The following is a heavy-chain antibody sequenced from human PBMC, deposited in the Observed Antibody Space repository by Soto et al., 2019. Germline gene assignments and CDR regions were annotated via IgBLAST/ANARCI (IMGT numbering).Heavy chain of an antibody. CDR2: VNPNGETT. CDR1: GYSSSNYY. D-gene: IGHD2-21*02. V-gene: IGHV1-46*01. Sequence: QVQVVQSGAEVKEPGAAVKVSCKASGYSSSNYYTHWVRQAPGQGLEWMGIVNPNGETTNYVQRFQGRVALTRDTSTNTDYMDLSRLTSDDTAIYFCASVTTIWSNWGQGTLVTVSS. CDR3: ASVTTIWSN. J-gene: IGHJ4*02.